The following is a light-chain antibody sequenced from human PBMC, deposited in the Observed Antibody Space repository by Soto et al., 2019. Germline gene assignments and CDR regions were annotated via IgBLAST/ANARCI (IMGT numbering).Light chain of an antibody. J-gene: IGKJ5*01. V-gene: IGKV3-20*01. Sequence: EIALTQSPGTLSLSPGERATLSCRASQSLSSSYLAWYQQKPGQAPRLLIYGASSRATGIPDRFSGSGSGTDFTLTISRLEPEDFAVYFCQRYGSSPLITFGQGTRLEIK. CDR2: GAS. CDR1: QSLSSSY. CDR3: QRYGSSPLIT.